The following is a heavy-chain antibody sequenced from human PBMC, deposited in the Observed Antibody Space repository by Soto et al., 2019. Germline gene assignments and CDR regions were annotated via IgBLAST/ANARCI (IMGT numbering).Heavy chain of an antibody. V-gene: IGHV1-18*01. Sequence: QVHLVQSGAEVKKPGASVKVSCKGSGYAFTTYVITWVRQAPGQGLEWMGWISAHNGNTNYAQKLQGRVTVTRDTSTSTAYMELRSPRSDDTAVYYCARGRYGDYWGQGALVTVSS. CDR2: ISAHNGNT. CDR1: GYAFTTYV. J-gene: IGHJ4*02. D-gene: IGHD1-1*01. CDR3: ARGRYGDY.